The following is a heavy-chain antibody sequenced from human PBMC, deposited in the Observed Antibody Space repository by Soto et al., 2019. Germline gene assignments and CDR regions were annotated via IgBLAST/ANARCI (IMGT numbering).Heavy chain of an antibody. V-gene: IGHV3-21*01. J-gene: IGHJ5*02. CDR3: ARDPMGYCSSTSCYGFGWFDP. CDR2: ISSSSSYI. CDR1: GFTFSSYS. Sequence: GGSLRLSCAASGFTFSSYSMNWVRQAPGKGLEWVSSISSSSSYIYYADSVKGRFTISRDNAKNSLYLQMNSLRAEDTAVYYCARDPMGYCSSTSCYGFGWFDPWGQGTLVTVSS. D-gene: IGHD2-2*01.